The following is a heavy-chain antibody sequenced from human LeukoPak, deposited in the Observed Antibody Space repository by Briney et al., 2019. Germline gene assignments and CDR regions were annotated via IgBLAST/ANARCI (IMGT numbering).Heavy chain of an antibody. CDR3: ARAPLGYCSGGSCYSPLGYFQH. Sequence: ASVKVSCKASGYTFTSYYMHWVRQAPGQGLEWMGWINPNSGGTNYAQKFQGRVTMTRDTSISTAYMELSRLRSDDTAVYYCARAPLGYCSGGSCYSPLGYFQHWGQGTLVTVSS. CDR1: GYTFTSYY. D-gene: IGHD2-15*01. J-gene: IGHJ1*01. V-gene: IGHV1-2*02. CDR2: INPNSGGT.